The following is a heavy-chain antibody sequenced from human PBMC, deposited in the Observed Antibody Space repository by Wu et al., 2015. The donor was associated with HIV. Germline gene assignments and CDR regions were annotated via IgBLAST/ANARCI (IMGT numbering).Heavy chain of an antibody. CDR1: GYTFTSYG. CDR3: AREGPYYYGSGTNERMMGGMDV. J-gene: IGHJ6*02. Sequence: QVQLVQSGAEVKKPGASVKVSCKASGYTFTSYGISWVRQAPGQGLEWMGWISAYHGNTNYAQKFQGRVTMTTDTSTSTAYMELRSLRSDDTAVYYCAREGPYYYGSGTNERMMGGMDVWGQGTTVTVSS. CDR2: ISAYHGNT. D-gene: IGHD3-10*01. V-gene: IGHV1-18*01.